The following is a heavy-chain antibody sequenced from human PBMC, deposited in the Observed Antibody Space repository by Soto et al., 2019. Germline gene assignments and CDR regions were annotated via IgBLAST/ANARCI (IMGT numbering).Heavy chain of an antibody. CDR1: GFTFSSYV. J-gene: IGHJ4*02. Sequence: QVQLVESGGGVVQPGRSLRLSCAASGFTFSSYVMHWVRQAPGKGLEWVAVIWFDGSNKFYADSVKGRFTISRYNSKNTVSLNMNSLRDADSDAYYCATTGPYWGQGTLVTGSS. V-gene: IGHV3-33*01. CDR3: ATTGPY. CDR2: IWFDGSNK.